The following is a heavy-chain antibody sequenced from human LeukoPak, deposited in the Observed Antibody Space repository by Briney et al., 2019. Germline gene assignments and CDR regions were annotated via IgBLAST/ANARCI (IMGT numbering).Heavy chain of an antibody. J-gene: IGHJ5*02. D-gene: IGHD3-10*01. CDR2: INHSGST. Sequence: SETLSLTCAVHGGSFSGYYWSWIRQPPGKGLEWIGEINHSGSTNYNPSLKSRVTISVDTSKNQFSLKLSSVTAADTAVYYCARGKMVRGVTRNWFDPWGQGTLVTVSS. CDR3: ARGKMVRGVTRNWFDP. V-gene: IGHV4-34*01. CDR1: GGSFSGYY.